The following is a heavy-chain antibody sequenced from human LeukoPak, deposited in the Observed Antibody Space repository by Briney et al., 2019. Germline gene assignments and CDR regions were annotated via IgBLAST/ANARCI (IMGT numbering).Heavy chain of an antibody. CDR1: GFTFSSYS. CDR2: ISGSSSYI. V-gene: IGHV3-21*01. J-gene: IGHJ4*02. D-gene: IGHD3-3*01. Sequence: KPGGSLRLSCAASGFTFSSYSMNWVRQAPGKGLEWVSSISGSSSYIDYADSVKGRFTISRDNAKNSLYLQMNSLRAEDTAVYYCARDFTRYDFWSGEFASYWGQGTLVTVSS. CDR3: ARDFTRYDFWSGEFASY.